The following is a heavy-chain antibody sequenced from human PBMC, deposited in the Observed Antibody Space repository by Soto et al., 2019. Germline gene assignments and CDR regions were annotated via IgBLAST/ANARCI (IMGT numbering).Heavy chain of an antibody. V-gene: IGHV1-46*01. CDR1: GYTFTSYY. J-gene: IGHJ4*02. CDR3: ARVFSLGALWLGEPDHNYFDY. CDR2: INPSGGST. D-gene: IGHD3-10*01. Sequence: ASVKVSCKASGYTFTSYYMHWVRQAPGQGLEWMGIINPSGGSTSYAQKFQGRVTMTRDTSTSTVYMELSSLRSEDTAVYYCARVFSLGALWLGEPDHNYFDYWGQGTLVTVSS.